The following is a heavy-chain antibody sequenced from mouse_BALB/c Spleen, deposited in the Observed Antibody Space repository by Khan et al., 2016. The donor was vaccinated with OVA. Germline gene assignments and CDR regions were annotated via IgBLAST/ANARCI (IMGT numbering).Heavy chain of an antibody. D-gene: IGHD4-1*02. V-gene: IGHV6-6*02. CDR2: IRLKSDNYAT. J-gene: IGHJ3*01. CDR1: EFTFSSDW. CDR3: TQLGRAY. Sequence: EVKLEASGGGLVQPGGSMKLSCVASEFTFSSDWMSWVRQSPEKGLEWVAEIRLKSDNYATHYAESVKGKFTISRDDSKSRLYLQMTSLRAEDTGIYYCTQLGRAYWGQGTLVTVSA.